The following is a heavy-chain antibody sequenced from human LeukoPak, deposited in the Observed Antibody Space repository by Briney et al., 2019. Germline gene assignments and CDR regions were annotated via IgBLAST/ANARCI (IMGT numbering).Heavy chain of an antibody. V-gene: IGHV3-15*01. J-gene: IGHJ5*02. CDR2: IKSKTDGGTT. D-gene: IGHD3-10*01. Sequence: GGSLRLSCAASGFTFSNAWMSWVRQAPGKGLEWVGRIKSKTDGGTTDYAAPVKGRFTISRDDSKNTLYLQMNSLKTEDTAVYYCTTDDTRPRGHIWFGGLLYPNSLNWFDPWGQGTLVTVSS. CDR3: TTDDTRPRGHIWFGGLLYPNSLNWFDP. CDR1: GFTFSNAW.